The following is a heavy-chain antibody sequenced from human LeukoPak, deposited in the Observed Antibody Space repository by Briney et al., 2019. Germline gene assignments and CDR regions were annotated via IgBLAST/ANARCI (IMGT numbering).Heavy chain of an antibody. Sequence: VASVKVSCKPSGYTLTGYYLHWVRQAPGQGPEWMGWINPKSGGTKYAQKFQGRVTMTRDTSISTAYMELSSLTSDDTAVYYCARGLYSSWEDYWGQGTLVTVSS. V-gene: IGHV1-2*02. CDR1: GYTLTGYY. D-gene: IGHD6-13*01. CDR2: INPKSGGT. CDR3: ARGLYSSWEDY. J-gene: IGHJ4*02.